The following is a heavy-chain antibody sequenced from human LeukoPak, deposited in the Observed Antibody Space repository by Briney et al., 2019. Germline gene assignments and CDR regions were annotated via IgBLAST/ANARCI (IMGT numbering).Heavy chain of an antibody. J-gene: IGHJ3*02. CDR2: IYYSGST. CDR1: GGSISSYY. D-gene: IGHD1-14*01. V-gene: IGHV4-59*01. Sequence: SETLFLTCTVSGGSISSYYWSWIRQPPGKGLEWIGYIYYSGSTNYNPSLKSRVTISVDTSKNQFSLKLSSVTAADTAVYYCARDVTPDAFDIWGQGTMVTVSS. CDR3: ARDVTPDAFDI.